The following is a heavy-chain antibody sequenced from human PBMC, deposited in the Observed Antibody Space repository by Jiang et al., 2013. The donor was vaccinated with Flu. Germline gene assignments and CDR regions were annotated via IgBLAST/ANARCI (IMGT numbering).Heavy chain of an antibody. CDR2: ISGNGNTI. Sequence: RLSCTASGLTFRDFYMSWIRQTPGKGLEWVSYISGNGNTIYYADSVKGRFTISRDSAKNSLYLQMNSLRADDTAVYYCVEGFGDDAIHYWGQGTQVIVSS. CDR1: GLTFRDFY. V-gene: IGHV3-11*01. J-gene: IGHJ4*02. CDR3: VEGFGDDAIHY. D-gene: IGHD4-17*01.